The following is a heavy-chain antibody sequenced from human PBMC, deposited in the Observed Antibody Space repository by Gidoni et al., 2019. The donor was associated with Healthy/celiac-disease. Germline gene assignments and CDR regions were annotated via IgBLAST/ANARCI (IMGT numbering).Heavy chain of an antibody. CDR3: ATRGARDGYNLDY. CDR2: IIPILGIA. V-gene: IGHV1-69*02. D-gene: IGHD5-12*01. CDR1: GGTFSSYT. J-gene: IGHJ4*02. Sequence: QVQLVQSGAEVKKPGSSVKVSCKASGGTFSSYTISWVRQAPGQGLEWMGRIIPILGIANYAQKFQGRVTITADKSTSTAYMELSSLRSEDTAVYYCATRGARDGYNLDYWGQGTLVTVSS.